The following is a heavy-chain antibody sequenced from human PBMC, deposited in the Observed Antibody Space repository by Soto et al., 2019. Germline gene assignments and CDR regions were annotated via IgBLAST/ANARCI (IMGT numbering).Heavy chain of an antibody. CDR2: ISGSGGST. J-gene: IGHJ4*02. V-gene: IGHV3-23*01. Sequence: PGGSLRLSCAASGFTFSSYALTWVRQAPGKGLEWVSTISGSGGSTYYADSVKGRFTISRDNSKNTLYLLMNSLRAEDTAVYYCAKGHRIAVAGTVDWGQGALVTVSS. CDR1: GFTFSSYA. CDR3: AKGHRIAVAGTVD. D-gene: IGHD6-19*01.